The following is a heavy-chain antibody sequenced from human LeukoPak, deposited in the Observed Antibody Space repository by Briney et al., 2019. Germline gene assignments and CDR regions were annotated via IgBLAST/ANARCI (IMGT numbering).Heavy chain of an antibody. CDR1: GFTFSDHY. CDR3: AKDIVVLMVYAIRSSNLGGYYGMDV. V-gene: IGHV3-30*18. D-gene: IGHD2-8*01. Sequence: PGGSLRLSCAASGFTFSDHYMHWVRQAPGKGLEWVAVISYDGSNKYYADSVKGRFTISRDNSKNTLYLQMNSLRAEDTAVYYCAKDIVVLMVYAIRSSNLGGYYGMDVWGQGTTVTVSS. J-gene: IGHJ6*02. CDR2: ISYDGSNK.